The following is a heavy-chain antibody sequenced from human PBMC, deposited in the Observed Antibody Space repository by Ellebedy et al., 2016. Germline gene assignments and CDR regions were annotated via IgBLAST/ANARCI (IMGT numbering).Heavy chain of an antibody. Sequence: GGSLRLSCAGSGFTVTTAYMSWVRQAPGKGLEWVSVIYDNYKTYYVASVRGRFTISRDDSKNTVTLQMKSLRVDDTAVYYCAREPTSNSDWGQGTLVTVSS. CDR1: GFTVTTAY. CDR3: AREPTSNSD. V-gene: IGHV3-53*01. CDR2: IYDNYKT. D-gene: IGHD1/OR15-1a*01. J-gene: IGHJ4*02.